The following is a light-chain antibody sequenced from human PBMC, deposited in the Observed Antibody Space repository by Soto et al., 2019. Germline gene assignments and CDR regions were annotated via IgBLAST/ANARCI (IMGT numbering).Light chain of an antibody. V-gene: IGKV1-39*01. CDR2: AAS. CDR3: QQSHSTPLT. CDR1: QSISSY. J-gene: IGKJ5*01. Sequence: DLQMTQSPSSLSTSVGDRVTITCRASQSISSYLNWYQQKPGRAPKLLIYAASSLQGGVPSRFSGSGSGTEFTLTISCLQPEDFATYYCQQSHSTPLTFGQGTRLEI.